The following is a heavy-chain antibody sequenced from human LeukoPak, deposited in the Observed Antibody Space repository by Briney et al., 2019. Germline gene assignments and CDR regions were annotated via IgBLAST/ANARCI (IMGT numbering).Heavy chain of an antibody. Sequence: SETLSLTCTVSGGSISSTSYYWGWIRQPAGKGLEWIGRISSSGSTNYNPSLKSRVTISVDTSKNQFSLKLSSVTAADTAVYFCARGPYSYDSSGAFDIWGQGTMVTVSS. V-gene: IGHV4-61*02. CDR2: ISSSGST. D-gene: IGHD3-22*01. J-gene: IGHJ3*02. CDR3: ARGPYSYDSSGAFDI. CDR1: GGSISSTSYY.